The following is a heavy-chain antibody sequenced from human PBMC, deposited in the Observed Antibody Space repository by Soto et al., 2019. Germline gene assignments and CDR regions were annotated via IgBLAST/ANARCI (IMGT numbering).Heavy chain of an antibody. J-gene: IGHJ5*02. CDR3: ARYRMAEPGNNWFDR. CDR1: GFTFNGYW. D-gene: IGHD6-13*01. V-gene: IGHV3-7*01. Sequence: PGGSLRLSCAASGFTFNGYWMNWVRQAPGKGLEWVANINQDGSEKYYVDSVKGRFTISRDNAKNSLYLQMNSLRAEDTPVYYCARYRMAEPGNNWFDRWGQGTLVTVSS. CDR2: INQDGSEK.